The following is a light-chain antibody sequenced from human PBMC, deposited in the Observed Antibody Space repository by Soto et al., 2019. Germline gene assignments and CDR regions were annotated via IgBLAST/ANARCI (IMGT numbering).Light chain of an antibody. J-gene: IGLJ3*02. Sequence: QSALTQPPSASGSPGQSVTISCTGTSSDVGGYNYVSWYQQHPGKAPKLMIYEVSKRPSGVPDRFSGSKSGNTASLTLSGLQAEDEADYYCSSYAGSKNLVFGGGTKLTVL. CDR2: EVS. CDR1: SSDVGGYNY. CDR3: SSYAGSKNLV. V-gene: IGLV2-8*01.